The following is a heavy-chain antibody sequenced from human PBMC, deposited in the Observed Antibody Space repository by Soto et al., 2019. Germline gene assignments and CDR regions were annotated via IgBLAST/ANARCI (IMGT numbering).Heavy chain of an antibody. V-gene: IGHV4-59*08. CDR2: IYYSGST. CDR3: ARSYCSSTSCYEYWFDP. CDR1: GGSISSYY. D-gene: IGHD2-2*01. Sequence: QVQLQESGPGLVKPSETLSLTCTVSGGSISSYYWSWIRQPPGKGLEWIGYIYYSGSTNYNPSLKSRVTLSVDTSKNQFSLKLSSMTAADTAVYYCARSYCSSTSCYEYWFDPWGQGTLVTVSS. J-gene: IGHJ5*02.